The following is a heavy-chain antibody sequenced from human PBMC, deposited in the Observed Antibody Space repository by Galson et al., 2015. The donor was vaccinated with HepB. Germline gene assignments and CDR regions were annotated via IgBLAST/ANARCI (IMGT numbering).Heavy chain of an antibody. CDR2: ISSSSSYI. V-gene: IGHV3-21*01. CDR1: GFTFSSYS. D-gene: IGHD3-22*01. CDR3: ARDGYYYDSSGYPSYGAFDI. J-gene: IGHJ3*02. Sequence: SLRLSCAASGFTFSSYSMNWVRQAPGKGLEWVSSISSSSSYIYYAHSVKGRFTISRDNAKNSLYLQMNSLRAEDTAVYYCARDGYYYDSSGYPSYGAFDIWGQGTMVTVSS.